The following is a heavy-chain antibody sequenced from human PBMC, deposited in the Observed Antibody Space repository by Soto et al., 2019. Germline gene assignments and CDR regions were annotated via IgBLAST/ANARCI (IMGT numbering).Heavy chain of an antibody. CDR3: AKVHCLTTTCGWSYAFDP. V-gene: IGHV3-30*18. CDR1: GFSFSLYS. J-gene: IGHJ3*01. Sequence: QVQLVESGGGVVQPGRSLRLSCAASGFSFSLYSMHWVRHSPGKGLEWVAGIAYDGTGETYAVSVKGRFIISRDNSKNTLYLQMNILRTEDTALYYCAKVHCLTTTCGWSYAFDPWGQVTMVTVSS. CDR2: IAYDGTGE. D-gene: IGHD2-2*01.